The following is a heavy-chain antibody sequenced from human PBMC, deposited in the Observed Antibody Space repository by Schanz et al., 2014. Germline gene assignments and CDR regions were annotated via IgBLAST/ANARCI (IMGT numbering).Heavy chain of an antibody. CDR3: VRDSFFAFDY. J-gene: IGHJ4*02. V-gene: IGHV3-23*04. CDR1: GITFSSHS. Sequence: EVHLVESGGGLVQPGGSLRLSCAASGITFSSHSFNWVRQAPGKGLEWVSAISGSGGSTYYADSVKGRFTISRDNSKNTLYLQMNSLRAEDTAVYYCVRDSFFAFDYWGQGTLVTVSS. D-gene: IGHD3-3*01. CDR2: ISGSGGST.